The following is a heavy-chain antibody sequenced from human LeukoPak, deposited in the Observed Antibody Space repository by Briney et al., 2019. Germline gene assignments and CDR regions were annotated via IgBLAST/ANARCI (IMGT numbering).Heavy chain of an antibody. CDR1: GFTFSSYW. CDR3: ARVSGSLNTDY. CDR2: INQDGSEK. J-gene: IGHJ4*02. V-gene: IGHV3-7*01. Sequence: PGGSLRLSCAASGFTFSSYWMRWVRQAPGKGLEWVANINQDGSEKYYVDSVKGRFTISRDNAKNSLYLQMNSLRAEDTAVYYCARVSGSLNTDYWGQGTLVTVSS. D-gene: IGHD3-10*01.